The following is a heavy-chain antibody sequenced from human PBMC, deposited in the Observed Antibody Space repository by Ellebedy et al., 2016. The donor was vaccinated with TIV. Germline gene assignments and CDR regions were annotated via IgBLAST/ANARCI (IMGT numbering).Heavy chain of an antibody. CDR1: GGSFSGYY. CDR3: ASRGYGPKDGLEY. CDR2: INHSGST. V-gene: IGHV4-34*01. J-gene: IGHJ4*02. D-gene: IGHD5-12*01. Sequence: SETLSLTXAVYGGSFSGYYWSWIRQPPGKGLEWIGEINHSGSTNYNPSLKSRVTISVDTSKNQFSLKLSSVTAADTAVYYCASRGYGPKDGLEYWGQGTLVTVSS.